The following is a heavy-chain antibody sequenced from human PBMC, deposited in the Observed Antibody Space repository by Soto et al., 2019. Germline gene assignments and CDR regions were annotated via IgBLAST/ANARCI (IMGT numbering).Heavy chain of an antibody. CDR3: ARDWLELPAGGGFDP. CDR2: IYYSGST. J-gene: IGHJ5*02. CDR1: GGSISSGGYY. D-gene: IGHD1-7*01. Sequence: QVQLQESGPGLVKPSQTLSLTCTVSGGSISSGGYYWSWIRQHPGKGLEWIGYIYYSGSTYYNPSLKSRVTISVDTSKNQCSLKLSSVTAADTAVYYCARDWLELPAGGGFDPWGQGTLVTVSS. V-gene: IGHV4-31*03.